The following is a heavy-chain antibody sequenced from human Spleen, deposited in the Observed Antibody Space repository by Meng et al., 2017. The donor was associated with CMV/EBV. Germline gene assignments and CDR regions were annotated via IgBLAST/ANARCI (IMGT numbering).Heavy chain of an antibody. CDR2: ISWNSGST. CDR3: AKDVGYSSSWYYFDY. D-gene: IGHD6-13*01. CDR1: GFTFDDYA. Sequence: GGSLRLSCAASGFTFDDYAMHWVRQAPGKGLEWVSGISWNSGSTYYADSVKGRFTISRDNSKNSLYLQMNSLRTEDTALYYCAKDVGYSSSWYYFDYWGQGTLVTVSS. J-gene: IGHJ4*02. V-gene: IGHV3-43*02.